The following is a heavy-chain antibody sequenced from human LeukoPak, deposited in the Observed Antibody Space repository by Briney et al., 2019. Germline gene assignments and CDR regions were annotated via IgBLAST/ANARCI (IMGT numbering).Heavy chain of an antibody. CDR1: GGSISNYY. Sequence: SETLSLTCTVTGGSISNYYWGWVRQPPGKGLESIGYIYHSGSATYNPSLKSRVTMSVDTSKNQFSLKLSSVTAADTAVYYCGKYGMTKLSKGGYYYYLEVWGKGTTVTVSS. CDR2: IYHSGSA. CDR3: GKYGMTKLSKGGYYYYLEV. J-gene: IGHJ6*03. D-gene: IGHD1-20*01. V-gene: IGHV4-59*01.